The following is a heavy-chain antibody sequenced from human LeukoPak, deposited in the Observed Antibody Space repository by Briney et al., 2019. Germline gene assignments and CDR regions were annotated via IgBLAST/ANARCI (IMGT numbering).Heavy chain of an antibody. Sequence: SETLSLTCTVYGGSFSGYYWSWIRQPPGKGLEWIGEINHSGSTNYNPSLKSRVTISVDTSKNQFSLKLSSVTAADTAVYYCASGGYSGYEGFDYWGQGTLVTVSS. CDR1: GGSFSGYY. D-gene: IGHD5-12*01. J-gene: IGHJ4*02. CDR2: INHSGST. CDR3: ASGGYSGYEGFDY. V-gene: IGHV4-34*01.